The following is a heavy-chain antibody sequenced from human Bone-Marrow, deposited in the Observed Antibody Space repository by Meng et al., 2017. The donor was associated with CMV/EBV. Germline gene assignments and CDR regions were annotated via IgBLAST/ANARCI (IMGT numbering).Heavy chain of an antibody. J-gene: IGHJ4*02. CDR1: GFTFSSYW. D-gene: IGHD7-27*01. CDR3: AKDSSNWAVDY. Sequence: GESLKISCAASGFTFSSYWMSWVRQATGKGLEWVAFIRYDASDRYHADSVRGRFTISRDDSKDTLYLQMNSLTTDDTAVYYCAKDSSNWAVDYWGQGALVTVSS. V-gene: IGHV3-30*02. CDR2: IRYDASDR.